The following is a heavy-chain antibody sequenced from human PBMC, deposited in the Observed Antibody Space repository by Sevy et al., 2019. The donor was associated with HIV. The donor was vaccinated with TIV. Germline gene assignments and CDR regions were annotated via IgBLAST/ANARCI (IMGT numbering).Heavy chain of an antibody. D-gene: IGHD2-15*01. Sequence: GGSLRLSCAASGFTFSSYGMHWVRQAPGEGLEWVAFIRYDGSNKYYADSVKGRFTISRDNSKNTLYLQMNSLRAEDTAVYYCAKDGCGSCYFRNYYYYGMDVWGQGTTVTVSS. CDR1: GFTFSSYG. CDR3: AKDGCGSCYFRNYYYYGMDV. J-gene: IGHJ6*02. CDR2: IRYDGSNK. V-gene: IGHV3-30*02.